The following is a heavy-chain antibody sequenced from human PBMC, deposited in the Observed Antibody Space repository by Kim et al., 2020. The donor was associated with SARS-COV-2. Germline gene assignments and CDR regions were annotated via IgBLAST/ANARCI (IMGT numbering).Heavy chain of an antibody. CDR3: AKMAHFQWHYYFDY. V-gene: IGHV3-23*01. D-gene: IGHD6-19*01. Sequence: ADSVKGRFTISRDNSKNTLYLQMNSLRAEDTAVYYCAKMAHFQWHYYFDYWGQGTLVTVSS. J-gene: IGHJ4*02.